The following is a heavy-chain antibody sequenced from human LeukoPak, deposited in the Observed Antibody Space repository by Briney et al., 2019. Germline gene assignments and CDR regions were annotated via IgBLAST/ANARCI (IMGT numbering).Heavy chain of an antibody. Sequence: GASVKVSCKASGYTFTGYYMHWVRQAPGQGLEWMGWINPNSGGTNYAQKFQGRVTMTRDTSISTAYMELSRLRSDDTAVYYCARESSGSYTPAYYYYMDVWGKGITVTVSS. V-gene: IGHV1-2*02. D-gene: IGHD3-10*01. CDR2: INPNSGGT. J-gene: IGHJ6*03. CDR1: GYTFTGYY. CDR3: ARESSGSYTPAYYYYMDV.